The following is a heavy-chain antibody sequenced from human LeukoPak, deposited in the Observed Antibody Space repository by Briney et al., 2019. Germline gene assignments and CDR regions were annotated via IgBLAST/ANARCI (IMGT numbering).Heavy chain of an antibody. D-gene: IGHD3-3*01. Sequence: GGSLRLSCAASGFTFSSYAMSWVRQAPGKGLEWVSAISGSGGSTYYADSVKGRFTISRDNSKNTLYLQMNSLRAEDTAVYYCAKESRREYDFWSGYYDYWGQGTLSPSPQ. CDR1: GFTFSSYA. CDR2: ISGSGGST. V-gene: IGHV3-23*01. CDR3: AKESRREYDFWSGYYDY. J-gene: IGHJ4*02.